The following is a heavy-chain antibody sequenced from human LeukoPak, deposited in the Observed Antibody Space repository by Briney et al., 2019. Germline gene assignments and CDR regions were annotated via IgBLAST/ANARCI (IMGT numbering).Heavy chain of an antibody. Sequence: GASVKVSCKASGGTFSSYAISWVRQAPGQGLEWMGGIIPIFGTANYAQKFQGRVTITADESTSTAYMELSSLRCEDTAVYYCARVEKAILGYYYYMDVWGKGTTVTVSS. CDR2: IIPIFGTA. CDR1: GGTFSSYA. V-gene: IGHV1-69*13. D-gene: IGHD3-16*01. J-gene: IGHJ6*03. CDR3: ARVEKAILGYYYYMDV.